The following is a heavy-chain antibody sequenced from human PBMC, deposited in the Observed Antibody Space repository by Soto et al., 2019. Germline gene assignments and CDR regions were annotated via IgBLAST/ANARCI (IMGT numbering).Heavy chain of an antibody. Sequence: QVQLVQSGAAVKKPGASVKVSCKASGYTFTSYGISWVRKAPGQGLEWMGWISADNGNTKNAQKLKGRVTMTTDTSTRTAYMELRSLRSDDTAVYYCARDSPPVDYWGQGTLVTVSS. CDR3: ARDSPPVDY. V-gene: IGHV1-18*01. J-gene: IGHJ4*02. CDR1: GYTFTSYG. CDR2: ISADNGNT.